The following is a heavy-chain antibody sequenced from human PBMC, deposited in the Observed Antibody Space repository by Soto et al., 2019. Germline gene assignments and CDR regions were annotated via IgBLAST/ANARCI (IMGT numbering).Heavy chain of an antibody. CDR2: IYYTGST. D-gene: IGHD3-9*01. Sequence: SETLSLTCAVYGGSFSGYYWSWIRQPPGKGLEWIGCIYYTGSTNYNPSLKSRVTISVDTSKNQFSLKLSSVTAADTAVYYCARQPLKGYNWFDPWGQGTLVTVSS. CDR3: ARQPLKGYNWFDP. V-gene: IGHV4-59*08. J-gene: IGHJ5*02. CDR1: GGSFSGYY.